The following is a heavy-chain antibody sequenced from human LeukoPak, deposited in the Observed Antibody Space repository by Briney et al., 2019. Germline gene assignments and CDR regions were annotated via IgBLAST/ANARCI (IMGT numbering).Heavy chain of an antibody. CDR3: ARVRGGNEGYGMDV. CDR2: INSSSSYI. V-gene: IGHV3-21*01. Sequence: GGSLRLSRAASGFIFSNYSMNWVRQAPGKGPEWVSSINSSSSYIYYADSIKGRFPISRDNAKNALFVQMSSLRGVDTAVYCRARVRGGNEGYGMDVWGQGTTVTVSS. CDR1: GFIFSNYS. D-gene: IGHD4-23*01. J-gene: IGHJ6*02.